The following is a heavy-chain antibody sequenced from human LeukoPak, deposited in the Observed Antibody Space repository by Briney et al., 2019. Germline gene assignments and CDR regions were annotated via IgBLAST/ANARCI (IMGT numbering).Heavy chain of an antibody. CDR3: ARDLGGLESGSYYPWDY. J-gene: IGHJ4*02. V-gene: IGHV1-46*01. D-gene: IGHD3-10*01. CDR2: INPSGGST. CDR1: GYTFTSYY. Sequence: ASVKVSCKASGYTFTSYYMHWVRQAPGQGLEWMGIINPSGGSTSYAQKFQGRVTMTRDTSTSTVYMELSSLRSEDTAVYYCARDLGGLESGSYYPWDYWGQGTLVTVSS.